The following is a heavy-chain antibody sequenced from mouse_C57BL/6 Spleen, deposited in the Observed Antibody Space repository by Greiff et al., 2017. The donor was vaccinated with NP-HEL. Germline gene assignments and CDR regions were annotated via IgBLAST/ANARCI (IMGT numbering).Heavy chain of an antibody. Sequence: EVKLEESGAELVKPGASVKLSCTASGFNIKDYYMHWVKQRTEQGLEWIGRIDPEDGETKYAPKFQGKATITADTSSNTAYLQLSSLTSEDTAVYCCASSTTVVAGDYWGQGTTLTVSS. CDR2: IDPEDGET. CDR1: GFNIKDYY. CDR3: ASSTTVVAGDY. D-gene: IGHD1-1*01. V-gene: IGHV14-2*01. J-gene: IGHJ2*01.